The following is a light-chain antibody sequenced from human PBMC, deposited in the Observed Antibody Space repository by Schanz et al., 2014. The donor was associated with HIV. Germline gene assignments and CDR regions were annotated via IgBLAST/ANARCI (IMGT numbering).Light chain of an antibody. V-gene: IGLV7-43*01. CDR2: YTV. Sequence: QAVVTQEPSLTVSPGGTVTLTCASSTGAVTSAYYPNWFQQKPGQAPRALIYYTVNKHSWTPARFSASLLGGKAALTLSGVQPEDEAEYYCLLYSGDSWLFGGGTKLTVL. CDR1: TGAVTSAYY. J-gene: IGLJ3*02. CDR3: LLYSGDSWL.